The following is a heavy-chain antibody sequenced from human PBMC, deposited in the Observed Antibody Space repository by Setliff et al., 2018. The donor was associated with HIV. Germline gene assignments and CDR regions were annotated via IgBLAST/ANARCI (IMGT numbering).Heavy chain of an antibody. CDR2: IYHSGSS. CDR3: VRVWLHKDADIPRFDP. V-gene: IGHV4-38-2*01. Sequence: LSLTCVVSGYSVNSDYQWGWIRQSPGGGLQWIGHIYHSGSSYYNPFLRGRITMSIDTSTYQFSLKLSSLTAADTAVYYCVRVWLHKDADIPRFDPWGPGILVTVSS. J-gene: IGHJ5*02. CDR1: GYSVNSDYQ. D-gene: IGHD5-12*01.